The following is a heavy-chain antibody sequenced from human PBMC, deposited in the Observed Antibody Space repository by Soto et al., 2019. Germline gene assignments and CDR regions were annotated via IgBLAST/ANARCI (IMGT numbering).Heavy chain of an antibody. CDR2: IYYSGST. Sequence: SETLSLTCTVSGGSVSSGSYYWSWIRQPPGKGLEWIGYIYYSGSTNYNPSLKSRVTISVDTSKNQFSLKLSSVTAADTAVYYCARDLYGSGSYYSYWGQGTLVTVPQ. J-gene: IGHJ4*02. CDR1: GGSVSSGSYY. D-gene: IGHD3-10*01. V-gene: IGHV4-61*01. CDR3: ARDLYGSGSYYSY.